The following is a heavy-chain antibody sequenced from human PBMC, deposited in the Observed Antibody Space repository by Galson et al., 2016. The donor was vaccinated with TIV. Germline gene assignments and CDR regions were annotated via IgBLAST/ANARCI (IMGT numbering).Heavy chain of an antibody. CDR2: IDPEDGET. Sequence: VKVSCKVSGYTFIDYFIHWVQQAPGKGLEWMGNIDPEDGETIYAEKFQGRVSISADTSTNTAYLELSSLRYEDTAFYYCASMIRGFRPYWGPGTLVTVS. CDR3: ASMIRGFRPY. J-gene: IGHJ4*02. V-gene: IGHV1-69-2*01. D-gene: IGHD3-10*01. CDR1: GYTFIDYF.